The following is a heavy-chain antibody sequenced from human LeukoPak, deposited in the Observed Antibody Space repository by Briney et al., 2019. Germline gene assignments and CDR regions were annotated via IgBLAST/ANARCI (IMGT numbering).Heavy chain of an antibody. J-gene: IGHJ2*01. V-gene: IGHV5-51*01. CDR2: NYPGDSDT. D-gene: IGHD1-26*01. CDR3: ARQSGSYYGGYVDV. CDR1: GYSFTNYW. Sequence: GESLKIFCCGSGYSFTNYWIGWVRPMPGKGLEWRGINYPGDSDTRYSASFQGQVTIFAGKSINTAYLPWINRKSSDNAMYYCARQSGSYYGGYVDVWGGRTLATV.